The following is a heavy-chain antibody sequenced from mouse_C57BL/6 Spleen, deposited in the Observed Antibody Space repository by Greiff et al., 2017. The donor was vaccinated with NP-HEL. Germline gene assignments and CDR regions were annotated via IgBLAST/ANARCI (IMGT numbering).Heavy chain of an antibody. CDR1: GYTFTDYN. V-gene: IGHV1-18*01. CDR3: ARKEGRDYYGSSSMDY. J-gene: IGHJ4*01. Sequence: EVQLQQSGPELVKPGASVKIPCKASGYTFTDYNMDWVKQSHGKSLEWIGDINPNNGGTIYNQKFKGKATLTVDKSSSTAYMELRSLTSEDTAVYYCARKEGRDYYGSSSMDYWGQGTSVTVSS. D-gene: IGHD1-1*01. CDR2: INPNNGGT.